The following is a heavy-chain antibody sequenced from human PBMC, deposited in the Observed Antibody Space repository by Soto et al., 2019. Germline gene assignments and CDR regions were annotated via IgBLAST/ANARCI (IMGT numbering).Heavy chain of an antibody. CDR1: GYTFDSHG. V-gene: IGHV1-18*01. CDR2: ISVYNGNT. J-gene: IGHJ6*02. CDR3: ARGRRTARQSSDQYCYGMDV. Sequence: QVQLVQSGPEVKKPGASVKVSCRASGYTFDSHGISWVRQAPGQGLEWMGWISVYNGNTNYAQNFLGRVTMTTDTSTSTAHMELGSLRSDDTGLLYGARGRRTARQSSDQYCYGMDVWGQGTTVTVSS. D-gene: IGHD6-6*01.